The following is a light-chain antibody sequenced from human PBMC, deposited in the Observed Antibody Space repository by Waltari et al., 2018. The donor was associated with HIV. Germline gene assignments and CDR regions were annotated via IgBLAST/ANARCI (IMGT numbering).Light chain of an antibody. CDR1: SSDVGGYNY. V-gene: IGLV2-8*01. Sequence: QSALTQPPSASGSPGQSVTLSCTGTSSDVGGYNYVSWHQQHPGKAPKLMLYDVIKRPPGVPDRFSGSKAGNPASLTVSGLQPEDEADYYCSSHAGSKVVFGGGTRLTVL. CDR2: DVI. CDR3: SSHAGSKVV. J-gene: IGLJ2*01.